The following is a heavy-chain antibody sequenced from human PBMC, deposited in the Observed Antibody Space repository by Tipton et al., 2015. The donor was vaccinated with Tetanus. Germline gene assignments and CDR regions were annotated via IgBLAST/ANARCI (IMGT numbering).Heavy chain of an antibody. CDR1: GFTFDDYT. CDR3: ARPLGDSGSYIFDY. D-gene: IGHD1-26*01. J-gene: IGHJ4*02. Sequence: GSLRLSCAASGFTFDDYTMHWVRQAPGKGLEWVSLITWDGGSTYYADSVKGRFTISRDNSKNSLYLQMNSLRTEDTALYYCARPLGDSGSYIFDYWGQGTLVTVSS. CDR2: ITWDGGST. V-gene: IGHV3-43*01.